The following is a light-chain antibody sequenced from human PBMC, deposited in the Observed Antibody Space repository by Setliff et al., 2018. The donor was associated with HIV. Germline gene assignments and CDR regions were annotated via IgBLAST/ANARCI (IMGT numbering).Light chain of an antibody. CDR2: NVS. V-gene: IGLV2-14*03. Sequence: QSVLTQPASVSGSPGRSITISCTATSSDVGGRDYVSWYQQHPGKAPKVIIYNVSNRPSGVSDRFSGSKSAYTASLSISRLQAADEAYYYCSSYTTNNTLVFGGGTKVTVL. CDR1: SSDVGGRDY. J-gene: IGLJ3*02. CDR3: SSYTTNNTLV.